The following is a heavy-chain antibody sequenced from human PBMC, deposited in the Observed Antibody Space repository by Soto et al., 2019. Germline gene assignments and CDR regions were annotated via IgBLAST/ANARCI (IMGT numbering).Heavy chain of an antibody. V-gene: IGHV1-18*01. CDR2: ISVYNGNA. J-gene: IGHJ4*02. Sequence: QVRLVQSGAEVKKPGASVKVSCKASGYTFTSYGISWVRQAPGQGLERKGWISVYNGNAKYAQKFQGRLNLTTETSPTTADLEPSTLGSDDTAVYYCARVLERPPIFVVIIIGAGDSWGQGTLVTVSS. D-gene: IGHD3-3*01. CDR1: GYTFTSYG. CDR3: ARVLERPPIFVVIIIGAGDS.